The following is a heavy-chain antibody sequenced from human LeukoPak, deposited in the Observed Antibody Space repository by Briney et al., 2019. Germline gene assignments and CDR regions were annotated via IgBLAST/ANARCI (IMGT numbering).Heavy chain of an antibody. CDR3: ARGNQGGTVWFDP. Sequence: PSETLSLTCAVSGGSISSGGYSWSWIRQPPGKGLEWIGYIYHSGITYYNPSLRSRVTISVDRSKNQFSLNLSSVTAADTAVYYCARGNQGGTVWFDPWGQGTLVTVSS. D-gene: IGHD3-16*01. CDR1: GGSISSGGYS. J-gene: IGHJ5*02. V-gene: IGHV4-30-2*01. CDR2: IYHSGIT.